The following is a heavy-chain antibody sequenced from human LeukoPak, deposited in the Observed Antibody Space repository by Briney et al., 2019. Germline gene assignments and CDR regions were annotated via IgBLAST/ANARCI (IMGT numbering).Heavy chain of an antibody. D-gene: IGHD3-22*01. CDR1: GGSFSDYN. V-gene: IGHV4-34*01. CDR2: INHSGST. Sequence: SETLSLTCAVYGGSFSDYNWSWIRQPPGKGLEWIGEINHSGSTNYNPSLKSRVTISVDTSKNQFSLKLSSVTAADTAVYYCARDLLHRGYAFDIWGRGTMVTVSS. CDR3: ARDLLHRGYAFDI. J-gene: IGHJ3*02.